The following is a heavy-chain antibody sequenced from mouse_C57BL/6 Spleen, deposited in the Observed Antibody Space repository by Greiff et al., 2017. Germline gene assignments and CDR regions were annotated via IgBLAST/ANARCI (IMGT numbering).Heavy chain of an antibody. CDR1: GYTFTSYW. CDR3: ARGQLRLGGDFDY. J-gene: IGHJ2*01. V-gene: IGHV1-50*01. D-gene: IGHD3-2*02. CDR2: IDPSDSYT. Sequence: QVQLQQPGAELVKPGASVKLSCKASGYTFTSYWMQWVKQRPGQGLEWIGEIDPSDSYTNYNQKFKGKATLTVDTSSSTAYMQLSSLTSEDSAVYYCARGQLRLGGDFDYWGQGTTLTVSS.